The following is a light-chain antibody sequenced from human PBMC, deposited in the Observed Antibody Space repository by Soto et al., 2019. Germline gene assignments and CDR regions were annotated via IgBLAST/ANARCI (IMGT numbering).Light chain of an antibody. CDR2: AAS. CDR1: QSISSY. J-gene: IGKJ3*01. Sequence: IQKTQSPSSLSASVGDRVTITCRASQSISSYLNWYQQKPGKAPKLLIYAASSLQSGVPSRFSGSGSGTDFTLTISSLQPEDFATYYCQQSYSTPPGFGPGTKVANK. CDR3: QQSYSTPPG. V-gene: IGKV1-39*01.